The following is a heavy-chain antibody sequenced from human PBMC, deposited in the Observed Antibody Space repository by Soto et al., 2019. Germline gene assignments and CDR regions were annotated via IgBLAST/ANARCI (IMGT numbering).Heavy chain of an antibody. CDR1: GYTFTSYY. D-gene: IGHD6-13*01. Sequence: ASVKVSCKASGYTFTSYYMHWVRQAPGQGLEWMGIINPSGGSTSYAQKFQGRVTMTRDTSTSTVYMELSSLRSEDMAVYYCARADSSSWYWVLFVYWGQGTLVTVSS. CDR2: INPSGGST. V-gene: IGHV1-46*01. CDR3: ARADSSSWYWVLFVY. J-gene: IGHJ4*02.